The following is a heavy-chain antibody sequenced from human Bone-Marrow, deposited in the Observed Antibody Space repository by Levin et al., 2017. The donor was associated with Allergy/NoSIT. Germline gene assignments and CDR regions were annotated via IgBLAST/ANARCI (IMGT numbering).Heavy chain of an antibody. Sequence: GESLKISCAASGFSFNLYNMNWVRQAPGKGLEWVSFIGSSSSAIHYADSVKGRFTISRDNAKNSLFLQMSNLRVEDTAIYYCATTVGSANVFDYWGQGALVTVSP. CDR2: IGSSSSAI. V-gene: IGHV3-48*01. D-gene: IGHD4-23*01. CDR3: ATTVGSANVFDY. CDR1: GFSFNLYN. J-gene: IGHJ4*02.